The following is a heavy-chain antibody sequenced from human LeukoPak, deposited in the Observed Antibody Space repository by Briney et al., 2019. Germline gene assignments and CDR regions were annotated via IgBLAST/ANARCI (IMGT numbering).Heavy chain of an antibody. CDR3: ARWIFGSSSPGLDY. D-gene: IGHD2-2*01. CDR1: GFTFSTYW. J-gene: IGHJ4*02. V-gene: IGHV3-74*01. Sequence: GGSLRLSCAASGFTFSTYWMHWVRQAPGKGLVWVSRINSDGSTISYADSVKGRFTISRDNAKNTLYLQMNSLRAEDTAVYYCARWIFGSSSPGLDYWGQGTLVTVS. CDR2: INSDGSTI.